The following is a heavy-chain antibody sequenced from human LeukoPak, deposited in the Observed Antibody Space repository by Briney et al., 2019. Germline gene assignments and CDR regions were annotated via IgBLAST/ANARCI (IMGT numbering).Heavy chain of an antibody. CDR1: GGSFSGYC. CDR2: INHSGST. Sequence: SETLSLTCAVYGGSFSGYCWSWIRQPPGKGLEWIGEINHSGSTNYNPSLKSRVTISVDTSKNQFSLKLSSVTAADTAVYYCARADIVTYYDYVWGSYRSRFFDYWGQGTLVTVSS. V-gene: IGHV4-34*01. D-gene: IGHD3-16*02. J-gene: IGHJ4*02. CDR3: ARADIVTYYDYVWGSYRSRFFDY.